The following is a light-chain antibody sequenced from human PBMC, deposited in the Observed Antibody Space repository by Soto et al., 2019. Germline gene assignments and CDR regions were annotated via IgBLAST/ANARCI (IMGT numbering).Light chain of an antibody. J-gene: IGLJ1*01. CDR1: SSDVGGFEY. CDR3: GSITRSSTSV. V-gene: IGLV2-14*01. Sequence: QSALSQPASVSGAPGQSITISCTGTSSDVGGFEYVSWYQHQPGKAPKLIIYDVTTRPSGVSNRFSGSKSGNTASLTISGIQAEDEGDYYCGSITRSSTSVFGTGTKVTVL. CDR2: DVT.